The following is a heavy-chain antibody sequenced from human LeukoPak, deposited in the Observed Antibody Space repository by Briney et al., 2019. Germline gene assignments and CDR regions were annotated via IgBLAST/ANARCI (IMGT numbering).Heavy chain of an antibody. CDR3: ARTADSYGSGNGY. CDR1: GGSISSSNW. J-gene: IGHJ4*02. Sequence: SETLSLTCAVSGGSISSSNWWSWVRQPPGKGLEWIGEIYHSGSTNYNPSLKSRVTISVDKSKNQFSLKLSSVTAADTAVYYCARTADSYGSGNGYWGQGTLVTVSS. D-gene: IGHD3-10*01. CDR2: IYHSGST. V-gene: IGHV4-4*02.